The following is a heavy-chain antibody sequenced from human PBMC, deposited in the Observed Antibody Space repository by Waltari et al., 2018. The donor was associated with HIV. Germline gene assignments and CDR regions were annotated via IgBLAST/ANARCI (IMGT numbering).Heavy chain of an antibody. J-gene: IGHJ4*02. CDR1: GGSISGYY. D-gene: IGHD3-3*01. V-gene: IGHV4-59*01. Sequence: QVPLQESGPGLVQPSETLSLTCTASGGSISGYYWSWIRQPPGTQLEWIGYIYSSGSPNYNPSLKSRVSISVDTSKNQFSLRLTSVTAADTAIYYCARVMRFTNYEAYYFDSWGQGTLVTVSS. CDR2: IYSSGSP. CDR3: ARVMRFTNYEAYYFDS.